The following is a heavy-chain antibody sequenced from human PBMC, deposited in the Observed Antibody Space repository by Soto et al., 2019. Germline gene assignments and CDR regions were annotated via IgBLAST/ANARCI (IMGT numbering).Heavy chain of an antibody. CDR1: GFSLDTSGVA. Sequence: VSGPTLVNPTQTLTLTCTFSGFSLDTSGVAVGWIRQPPGKALEWLAIVYWDDDKRYRPSLNSRLTITKDTSRNQVVLTMTNVDPVDTGTYYCAHGGAGHSYCNDISCYYGRWFDPWGQGTLVTVSS. J-gene: IGHJ5*02. CDR2: VYWDDDK. V-gene: IGHV2-5*02. CDR3: AHGGAGHSYCNDISCYYGRWFDP. D-gene: IGHD2-2*01.